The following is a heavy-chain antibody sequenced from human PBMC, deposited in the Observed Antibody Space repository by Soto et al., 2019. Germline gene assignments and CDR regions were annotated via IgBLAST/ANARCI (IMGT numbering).Heavy chain of an antibody. CDR1: GGTFSSYT. Sequence: QVQLVQSGAEVKKPGSSVKVSCKASGGTFSSYTISWVRQAPGQGLEWMGRIIPILGIANYAQKFQGRVTITADKSTSTAYMELRSLISEDTAVYYCARALGGITGTTGVDYWGQGTLVTVSS. J-gene: IGHJ4*02. D-gene: IGHD1-20*01. CDR2: IIPILGIA. CDR3: ARALGGITGTTGVDY. V-gene: IGHV1-69*02.